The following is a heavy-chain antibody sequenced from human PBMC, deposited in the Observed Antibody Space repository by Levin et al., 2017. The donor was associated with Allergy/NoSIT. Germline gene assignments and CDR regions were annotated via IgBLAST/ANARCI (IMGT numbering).Heavy chain of an antibody. Sequence: ASVKVSCKASGYTFTSYDINWVRQATGQGLEWMGWMNPNSGNTGYAQKFQGRVTMTRNTSISTAYMELSSLRSEDTAVYYCARGSRDQQLLPYDYWGQGTLVTVSS. CDR2: MNPNSGNT. D-gene: IGHD6-6*01. CDR1: GYTFTSYD. V-gene: IGHV1-8*01. J-gene: IGHJ4*02. CDR3: ARGSRDQQLLPYDY.